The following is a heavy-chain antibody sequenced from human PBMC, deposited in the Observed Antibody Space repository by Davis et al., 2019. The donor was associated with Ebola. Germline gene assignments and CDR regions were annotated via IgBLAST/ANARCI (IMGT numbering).Heavy chain of an antibody. Sequence: GESLKISCAASGFTFSSYAMHWVRQAPGKGLEWVAVISYDGSNKYYADSVKGRLTISRDNSKNTLYLQMNSLRAEDTAVYYCARATGCDYWGQGTLVTVSS. CDR2: ISYDGSNK. CDR3: ARATGCDY. V-gene: IGHV3-30*04. J-gene: IGHJ4*02. D-gene: IGHD4-11*01. CDR1: GFTFSSYA.